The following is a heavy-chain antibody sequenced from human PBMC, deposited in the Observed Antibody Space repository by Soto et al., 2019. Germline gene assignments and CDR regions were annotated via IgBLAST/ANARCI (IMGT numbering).Heavy chain of an antibody. D-gene: IGHD5-18*01. CDR2: IDPSDSYT. Sequence: XESLKVSCQGSGNSFTSYWISLVLQMPGKGLEWMGRIDPSDSYTNYSPSFQGHVTISADKSISTAYLQWSSLKASDTAMYYCARHWEDKAMAHDAFDIWGQGTMVTVSS. CDR3: ARHWEDKAMAHDAFDI. J-gene: IGHJ3*02. CDR1: GNSFTSYW. V-gene: IGHV5-10-1*01.